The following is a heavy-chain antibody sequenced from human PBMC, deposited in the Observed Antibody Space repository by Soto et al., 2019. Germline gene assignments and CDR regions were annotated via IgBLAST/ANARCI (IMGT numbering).Heavy chain of an antibody. CDR1: GGSSSSGDYS. Sequence: QVQLQESGPGRVKPSQTLSLTGTVSGGSSSSGDYSGNWIRQPPGKGLEWIGYIYYSGSTYYNPSLKSRGTISLDTSKNQCSLKLSSVTAADTAVYYCDRTLVTTYYFDYWGQGTLITVSS. D-gene: IGHD5-18*01. V-gene: IGHV4-30-4*01. CDR2: IYYSGST. J-gene: IGHJ4*02. CDR3: DRTLVTTYYFDY.